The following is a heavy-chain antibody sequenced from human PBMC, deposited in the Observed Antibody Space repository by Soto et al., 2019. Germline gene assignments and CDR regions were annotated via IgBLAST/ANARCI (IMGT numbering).Heavy chain of an antibody. Sequence: QVQLVQSGAEVKKPGSSVKVSCKSSGGTFSRYGISWVRQAPGQGLEWMGGIIPMLDTPNFAQEFQGGLTFTEDVSTSPDYMDVSSLRSEDTAVYYCASGIPVTGTASFDYWGRGTLVTASS. CDR3: ASGIPVTGTASFDY. V-gene: IGHV1-69*01. J-gene: IGHJ4*02. CDR1: GGTFSRYG. D-gene: IGHD2-21*02. CDR2: IIPMLDTP.